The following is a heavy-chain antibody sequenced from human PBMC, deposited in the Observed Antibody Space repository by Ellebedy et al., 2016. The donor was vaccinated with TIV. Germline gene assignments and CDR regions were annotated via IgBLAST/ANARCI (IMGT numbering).Heavy chain of an antibody. J-gene: IGHJ3*02. D-gene: IGHD4/OR15-4a*01. Sequence: GGSLRLXCAASGFTFSSYWMTWVRQAPGKGLEWVANIKQDGGEKYYVDSVKGRFTISRDNAKNSLYLQMNSLRAEDTAVYYCAKGGAPDAFDIWGQGTMVTVSS. CDR3: AKGGAPDAFDI. CDR2: IKQDGGEK. V-gene: IGHV3-7*01. CDR1: GFTFSSYW.